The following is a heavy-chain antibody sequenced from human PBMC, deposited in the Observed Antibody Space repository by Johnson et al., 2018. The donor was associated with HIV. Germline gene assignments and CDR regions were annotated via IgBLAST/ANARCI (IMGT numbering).Heavy chain of an antibody. D-gene: IGHD1-1*01. Sequence: VQLVESGGGVVQPGRSLRLSCAASGFTFDDYGMSWVRQAPGKGLEWVSGINWNGGSTGYADSVKGRFTISRDNAKNSLYLQMNSLRGEDTALYYCARDAAKLEEDDAFDIWGQGTMVTVSS. CDR3: ARDAAKLEEDDAFDI. V-gene: IGHV3-20*04. CDR1: GFTFDDYG. CDR2: INWNGGST. J-gene: IGHJ3*02.